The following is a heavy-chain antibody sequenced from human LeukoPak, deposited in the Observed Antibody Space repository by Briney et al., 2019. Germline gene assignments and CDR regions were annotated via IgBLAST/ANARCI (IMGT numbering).Heavy chain of an antibody. V-gene: IGHV3-48*03. CDR1: GFTFSSYE. Sequence: PGGSLRLSCAASGFTFSSYEMNWVRQAPGKGLEWVSYISSSGSTIYYADSVKGRFTISRDNAENSLYLQMHSLRAEDTAVYYCARDPDSGYYLPLDYWGQGTLVTVSS. CDR3: ARDPDSGYYLPLDY. D-gene: IGHD3-22*01. J-gene: IGHJ4*02. CDR2: ISSSGSTI.